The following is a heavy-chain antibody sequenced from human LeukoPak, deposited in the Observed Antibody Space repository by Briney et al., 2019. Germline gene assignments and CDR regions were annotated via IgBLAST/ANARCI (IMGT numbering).Heavy chain of an antibody. Sequence: SETLSLTCTVSGGSISSSSYYWGWIRQPPGKGLEWIGSIYYSGSTYYNPSLKSRVTISVDTSKNQFSLKLSSVTAADTAVYYCATVKKRGYSSEGYWGQGTLVTVSS. CDR3: ATVKKRGYSSEGY. CDR2: IYYSGST. CDR1: GGSISSSSYY. D-gene: IGHD5-18*01. J-gene: IGHJ4*02. V-gene: IGHV4-39*07.